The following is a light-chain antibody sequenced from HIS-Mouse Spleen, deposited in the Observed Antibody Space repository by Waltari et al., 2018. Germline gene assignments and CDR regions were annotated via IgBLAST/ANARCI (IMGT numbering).Light chain of an antibody. CDR2: QDS. Sequence: SYELTQPPSVSVSPGQTASITCSGAKLGDKYACWYQQKPGQSPVLVIYQDSKRPSGIPERFSGTNSGNTATLTISGTQAMDEADYYCQAWDSSTEVVFGGGTKLTVL. CDR1: KLGDKY. CDR3: QAWDSSTEVV. V-gene: IGLV3-1*01. J-gene: IGLJ2*01.